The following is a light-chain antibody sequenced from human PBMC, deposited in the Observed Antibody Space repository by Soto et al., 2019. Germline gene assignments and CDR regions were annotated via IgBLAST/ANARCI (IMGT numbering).Light chain of an antibody. CDR1: SSNIGAGYD. CDR3: QPYDSIPSPL. V-gene: IGLV1-40*01. J-gene: IGLJ3*02. Sequence: QSVLTQPPSVSGAPGQRVTISCTGSSSNIGAGYDVHWYQQLPGTAPKLLIYGNSNRPSGVPDRFSGSKSGTSASLAITGLQAEDEADYYCQPYDSIPSPLFGGGTNLTVL. CDR2: GNS.